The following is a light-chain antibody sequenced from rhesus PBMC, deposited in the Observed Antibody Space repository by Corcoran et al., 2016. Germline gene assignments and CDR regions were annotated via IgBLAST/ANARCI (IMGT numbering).Light chain of an antibody. Sequence: DIQMTQSPSSLSASVGDRVTITCRASENVNNDLNWYQQKPGKAPKLMIYKASTLQSGVPSRFSGSGSGTDYTFTISSLQPEDVAAYYCQHVYGTPYSFGQGTKVEIK. CDR2: KAS. J-gene: IGKJ2*01. CDR1: ENVNND. CDR3: QHVYGTPYS. V-gene: IGKV1-74*01.